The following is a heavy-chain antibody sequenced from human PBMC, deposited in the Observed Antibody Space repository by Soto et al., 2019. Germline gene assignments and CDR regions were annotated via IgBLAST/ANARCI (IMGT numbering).Heavy chain of an antibody. CDR3: AAGGGLPRYY. CDR1: GGSISSGGYS. J-gene: IGHJ4*02. CDR2: IYHSGST. D-gene: IGHD5-12*01. Sequence: QLQLQESGSGLVKPSQTLSLTCAVSGGSISSGGYSWSWIRQPPGKGLEWIGYIYHSGSTYYNPSLKSRATTSVDRSKNQYSLKLSSVTAADTAVYYCAAGGGLPRYYWGQGTLVTVSS. V-gene: IGHV4-30-2*01.